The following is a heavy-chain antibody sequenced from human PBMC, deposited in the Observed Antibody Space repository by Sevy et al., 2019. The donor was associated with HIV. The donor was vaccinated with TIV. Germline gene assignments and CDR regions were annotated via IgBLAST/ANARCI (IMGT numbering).Heavy chain of an antibody. CDR1: GGSISSGFYS. CDR2: IYHSGST. J-gene: IGHJ4*02. D-gene: IGHD6-6*01. CDR3: ARGDYSSSFFDY. V-gene: IGHV4-30-2*01. Sequence: SETLSLTCAVSGGSISSGFYSWSWIRQPPGKGLEWIAYIYHSGSTYYNPSLKSRVTISVDRSKNQFSLKLSSVTAADTAVYYCARGDYSSSFFDYWGQGTLVTVS.